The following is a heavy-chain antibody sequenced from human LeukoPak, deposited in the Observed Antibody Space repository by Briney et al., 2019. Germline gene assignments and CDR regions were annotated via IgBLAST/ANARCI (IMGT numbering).Heavy chain of an antibody. J-gene: IGHJ6*03. CDR3: ARDRDYTGYMDV. CDR1: GFTFSSYA. Sequence: GGSLRLSCAASGFTFSSYAMHWVRQAPGKGLEWVAVISYDGSNKYYADSVKGRFTISRDNSKNTLYLQMNSLRAEDTAVYYCARDRDYTGYMDVWGKGTTVTVSS. V-gene: IGHV3-30-3*01. CDR2: ISYDGSNK. D-gene: IGHD2-2*02.